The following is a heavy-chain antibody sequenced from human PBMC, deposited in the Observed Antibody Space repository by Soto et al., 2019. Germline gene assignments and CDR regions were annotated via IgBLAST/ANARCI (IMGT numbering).Heavy chain of an antibody. CDR1: GYTFTSYD. J-gene: IGHJ4*02. CDR3: VRAIRDQLLSDY. CDR2: MNPNSANT. Sequence: QAQLVQSGAEVRKPGASVKVSCKASGYTFTSYDIGWVRQATGQGLEWMGWMNPNSANTGYAQKFQGRVTMTGDTSISTAYMELNSLTSEDTAVYYCVRAIRDQLLSDYWGQGTLVTVSS. D-gene: IGHD1-26*01. V-gene: IGHV1-8*01.